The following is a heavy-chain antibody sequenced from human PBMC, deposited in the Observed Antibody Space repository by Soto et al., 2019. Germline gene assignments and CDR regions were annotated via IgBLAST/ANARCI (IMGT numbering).Heavy chain of an antibody. D-gene: IGHD5-18*01. Sequence: QVQLVQSGAEVKKPGASVKVSCKASGYTITSYYMHWVRQAPGQGLEWMGIINPSGGSTSYAQKFQGRVTMTRDTSTSTVYMELSSLRSEDTAVYYCARDVATAIRRKTYYYYGMDVWGQGTTVTVSS. J-gene: IGHJ6*02. CDR3: ARDVATAIRRKTYYYYGMDV. CDR1: GYTITSYY. CDR2: INPSGGST. V-gene: IGHV1-46*01.